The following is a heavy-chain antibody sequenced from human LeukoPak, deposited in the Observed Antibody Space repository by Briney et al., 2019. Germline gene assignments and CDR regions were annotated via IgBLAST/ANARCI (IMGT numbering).Heavy chain of an antibody. CDR2: ISTYSGNT. CDR1: GYTFTSYG. CDR3: ARVVLRRGTTFLFAFDI. J-gene: IGHJ3*02. V-gene: IGHV1-18*01. Sequence: ASVKVSCKASGYTFTSYGITWVRQAPGQGLEWMGWISTYSGNTNYAQKLQGRVTMTTDTSTTTAYMELRSLRSDDTAVYYCARVVLRRGTTFLFAFDIWGQGTMVTVSS. D-gene: IGHD2/OR15-2a*01.